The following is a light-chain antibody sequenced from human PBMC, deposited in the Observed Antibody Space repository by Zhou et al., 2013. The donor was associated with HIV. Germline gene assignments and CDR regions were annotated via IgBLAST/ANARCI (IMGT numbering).Light chain of an antibody. V-gene: IGKV3-20*01. Sequence: EIVLTQSPGTLSLSPGERATVSCRASQSVSSSYLAWYQQKPGQAPRLLIYGASSRATGIPDRFSGSGSGTDFTLTISRLEPEDFAVYYCQQYSSSPTWTFGQGDQGGNQT. J-gene: IGKJ1*01. CDR1: QSVSSSY. CDR3: QQYSSSPTWT. CDR2: GAS.